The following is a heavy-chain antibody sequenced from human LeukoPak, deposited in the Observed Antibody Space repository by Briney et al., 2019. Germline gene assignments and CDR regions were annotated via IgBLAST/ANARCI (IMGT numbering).Heavy chain of an antibody. CDR1: GFTFSSYA. D-gene: IGHD1-26*01. CDR2: ISSSGSII. J-gene: IGHJ4*02. V-gene: IGHV3-48*04. CDR3: ARRRDSGSLQHFDY. Sequence: GGSLRLSCAASGFTFSSYAMSWVRQAPGKGLEWVSYISSSGSIIYYADSVKGRFTISRGNAKNSLYLQMNSLRAEDTAVYYCARRRDSGSLQHFDYWGQGTLVTVSS.